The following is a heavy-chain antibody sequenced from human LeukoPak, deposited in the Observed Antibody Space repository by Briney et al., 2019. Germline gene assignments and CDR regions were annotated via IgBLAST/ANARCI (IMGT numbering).Heavy chain of an antibody. Sequence: SETLSLTCTVSGASISGSSYYWGWIRQPPGKGLEWIGSIYYSGSTYYNPSLKSRVTISVDTSKNQFSLKLSSVTAADTAVYYCARLPRYSGSRGAFDIWGQGTMVTVSS. CDR2: IYYSGST. CDR1: GASISGSSYY. D-gene: IGHD1-26*01. J-gene: IGHJ3*02. CDR3: ARLPRYSGSRGAFDI. V-gene: IGHV4-39*01.